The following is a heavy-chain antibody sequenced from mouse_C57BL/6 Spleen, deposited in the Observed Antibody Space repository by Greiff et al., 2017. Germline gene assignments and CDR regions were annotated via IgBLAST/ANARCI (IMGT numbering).Heavy chain of an antibody. J-gene: IGHJ3*01. Sequence: QVQLQQSGAELARPGASVKLSCKASGYTFTSYGISWVKQRTGQGLEWIGEIYPRSGNTYYNEKCKGKATLTADKSSRTAYMELRSLTSEDSAVYFCAMSEGPLGWFAYWGQGTLVTVSA. CDR3: AMSEGPLGWFAY. D-gene: IGHD3-3*01. CDR1: GYTFTSYG. CDR2: IYPRSGNT. V-gene: IGHV1-81*01.